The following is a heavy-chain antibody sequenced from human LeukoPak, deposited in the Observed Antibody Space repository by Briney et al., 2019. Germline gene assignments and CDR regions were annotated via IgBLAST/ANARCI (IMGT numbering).Heavy chain of an antibody. CDR1: GFTFSSYA. Sequence: GRSLRLSCAASGFTFSSYAMHWVRQAPGKGLEWVAVISYDGSNKYYADSVKGRFTISRDNSKDTLYLQMNSLRAEDTAVYYCARGVGVRYAFDIWGQGTMVTVSS. D-gene: IGHD3-10*01. CDR3: ARGVGVRYAFDI. J-gene: IGHJ3*02. CDR2: ISYDGSNK. V-gene: IGHV3-30-3*01.